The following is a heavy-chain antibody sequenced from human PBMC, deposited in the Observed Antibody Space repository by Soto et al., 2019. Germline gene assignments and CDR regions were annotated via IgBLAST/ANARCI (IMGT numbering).Heavy chain of an antibody. CDR2: IYYSGSP. CDR1: GGSISSSSYY. D-gene: IGHD3-10*01. J-gene: IGHJ6*02. Sequence: SETLSLTCTVSGGSISSSSYYWGWIRQPPGKGLEWIGSIYYSGSPYYNPSLKSRFTISLDTSMNHFSLMLSSLTAADTVVYYCARHFRGGLWFGELSAHYYYGMDVWGQGTTVTVSS. V-gene: IGHV4-39*01. CDR3: ARHFRGGLWFGELSAHYYYGMDV.